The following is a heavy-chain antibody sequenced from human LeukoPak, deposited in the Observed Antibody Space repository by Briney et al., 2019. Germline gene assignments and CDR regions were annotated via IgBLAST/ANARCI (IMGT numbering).Heavy chain of an antibody. CDR2: IRYGGTNK. Sequence: GGSLRLSCAASGFTFSSYGMHWVRQAPGKGLEWVAFIRYGGTNKDYADSVKGRFTISRDNSKNTLYLQMNSLRAEDTAVYYCARGREWLLSGPYFDYWGQGTLVTVSS. V-gene: IGHV3-30*02. CDR3: ARGREWLLSGPYFDY. J-gene: IGHJ4*02. D-gene: IGHD3-3*01. CDR1: GFTFSSYG.